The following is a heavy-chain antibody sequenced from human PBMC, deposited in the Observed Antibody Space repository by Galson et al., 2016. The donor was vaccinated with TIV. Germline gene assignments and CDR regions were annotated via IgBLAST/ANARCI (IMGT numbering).Heavy chain of an antibody. J-gene: IGHJ3*01. CDR3: ARLGYCTGGNCLAYEAFAL. V-gene: IGHV5-51*01. Sequence: QSGAEVTEPGESLKISCKGSGYRFAPSWIGWVRQMPGKGLEWLGIIYPGDSDTRYSRSFQGQVTISADKSTKTAYLQWRSLQASDTAMYYCARLGYCTGGNCLAYEAFALWGQGTMVTVSA. CDR2: IYPGDSDT. CDR1: GYRFAPSW. D-gene: IGHD2-8*02.